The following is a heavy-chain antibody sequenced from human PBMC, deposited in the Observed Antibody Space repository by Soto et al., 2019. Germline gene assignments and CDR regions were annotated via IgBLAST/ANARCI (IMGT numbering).Heavy chain of an antibody. Sequence: GGSLRLSCAASGFTFNYAWMNWVRQAPGRGLEWVGRIKSKPSGGTADYAAPVKGRFTISRDDSKNTLYLEMNSLKPEDTAVYYCTTDSYFTLKVVRFDYWGLGTLVTVSS. CDR2: IKSKPSGGTA. CDR3: TTDSYFTLKVVRFDY. V-gene: IGHV3-15*07. J-gene: IGHJ4*01. CDR1: GFTFNYAW. D-gene: IGHD3-22*01.